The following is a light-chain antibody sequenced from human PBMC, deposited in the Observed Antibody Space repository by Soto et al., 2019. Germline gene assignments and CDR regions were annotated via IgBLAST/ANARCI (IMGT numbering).Light chain of an antibody. Sequence: QSVLTQPPSASGTPGQRVTISCSGSSSNIGSNPVNWYQQLPGTAPKLLIYSNNQRPSGVPDRFSGSKSGTSASLANSGLQSEDEADYYYAAWDDSLNGLYVFGTGTKLTVL. CDR2: SNN. J-gene: IGLJ1*01. V-gene: IGLV1-44*01. CDR1: SSNIGSNP. CDR3: AAWDDSLNGLYV.